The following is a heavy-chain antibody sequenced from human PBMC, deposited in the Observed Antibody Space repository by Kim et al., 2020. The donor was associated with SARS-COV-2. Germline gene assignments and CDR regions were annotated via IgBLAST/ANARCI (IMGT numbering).Heavy chain of an antibody. CDR1: GGSISSSSYY. V-gene: IGHV4-39*07. J-gene: IGHJ6*02. CDR3: ARDPTASDTSVYYDAPRSAGMDV. Sequence: SETLSLTCTVSGGSISSSSYYWGWIRQPPGKGLEWIGSIYYSGSTYYNPSLKSRVTISVDTSKNQFSLKLSSVTAADTAVYYCARDPTASDTSVYYDAPRSAGMDVWGQGTTVTVSS. CDR2: IYYSGST. D-gene: IGHD3-22*01.